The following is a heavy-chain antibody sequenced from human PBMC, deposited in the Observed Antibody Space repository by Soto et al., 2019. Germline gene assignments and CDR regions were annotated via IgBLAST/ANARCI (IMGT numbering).Heavy chain of an antibody. V-gene: IGHV3-23*01. CDR2: ISGSGGSI. Sequence: EVQLLESGGGLVQPGGSLRLSCAASGFTFSTYAMNWVRQAPGNGLEWVSAISGSGGSIHYADSVKGRFTISRYNSKNTLYLQMNSLRDEDTAVYHCVKGYWKGDVWGQGTTVIVSS. CDR3: VKGYWKGDV. J-gene: IGHJ6*02. D-gene: IGHD1-1*01. CDR1: GFTFSTYA.